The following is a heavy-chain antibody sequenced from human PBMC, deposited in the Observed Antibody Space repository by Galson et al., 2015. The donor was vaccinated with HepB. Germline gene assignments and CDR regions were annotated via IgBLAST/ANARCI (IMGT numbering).Heavy chain of an antibody. CDR1: GGSMNNYY. CDR3: ARGAGWYDP. D-gene: IGHD3-10*01. CDR2: IYYSGNA. J-gene: IGHJ5*02. Sequence: SETLSLTCTVSGGSMNNYYWSWLRQPPGKGLEWIAYIYYSGNANYNPSLKSRVTISLDTSKNQFSLKMRSATTADTAVYFCARGAGWYDPWGQGTLVTVSS. V-gene: IGHV4-59*01.